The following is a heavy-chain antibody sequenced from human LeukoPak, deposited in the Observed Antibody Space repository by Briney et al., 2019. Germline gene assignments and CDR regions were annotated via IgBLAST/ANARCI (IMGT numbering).Heavy chain of an antibody. Sequence: ASLKFSCKASGYTFTGYYMNCVRQAPGQRLEWMEWINPNSGGINYAQKFQGRVTMTRDTSISTAYMELSRLRSDDTAVYYCARSDSGSYGGYFDYWGQGTLVTVSS. V-gene: IGHV1-2*02. CDR3: ARSDSGSYGGYFDY. D-gene: IGHD1-26*01. CDR2: INPNSGGI. CDR1: GYTFTGYY. J-gene: IGHJ4*02.